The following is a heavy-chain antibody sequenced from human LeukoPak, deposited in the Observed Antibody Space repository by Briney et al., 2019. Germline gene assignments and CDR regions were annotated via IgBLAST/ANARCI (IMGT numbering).Heavy chain of an antibody. CDR1: GYTFTSYY. CDR2: INPSGGST. J-gene: IGHJ6*02. V-gene: IGHV1-46*01. D-gene: IGHD6-13*01. CDR3: ARGGVAAAGTGNYYYGMDV. Sequence: GASVKVSCKASGYTFTSYYMHWVRQGPGQGLEWMGIINPSGGSTSYAQKFQGRVTMTRDTSTNTVYMEPSSLRSEDTAVFYCARGGVAAAGTGNYYYGMDVWGQGTTVTVSS.